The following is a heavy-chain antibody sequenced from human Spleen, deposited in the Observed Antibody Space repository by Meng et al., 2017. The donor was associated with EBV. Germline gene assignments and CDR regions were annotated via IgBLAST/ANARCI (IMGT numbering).Heavy chain of an antibody. J-gene: IGHJ4*02. V-gene: IGHV1-18*01. Sequence: QVQLVQSEAEVKEPGASVKVSCKASGYTFTSYCISWVRQAPGQGLEWMGWISAYNGNTNYAQKLQGRVTMTTDTSTCTAYMELRSLRSDDTAVYYCARDPSSYSSGWYVPFDYWGQGTLVTVSS. CDR3: ARDPSSYSSGWYVPFDY. D-gene: IGHD6-19*01. CDR2: ISAYNGNT. CDR1: GYTFTSYC.